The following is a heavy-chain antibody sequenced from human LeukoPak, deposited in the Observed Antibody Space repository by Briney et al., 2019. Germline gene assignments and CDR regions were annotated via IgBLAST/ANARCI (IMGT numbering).Heavy chain of an antibody. Sequence: PSQTLSLTCAVSGGSISSGGYSWSWIRQPPGKGLEWIGYIYHSGSTYYNPSLKSRVTISVDTSKNQFSLKLSSVTAADTAVYYCARGAQYGSGSYYHYWGQGTLVTVSS. CDR1: GGSISSGGYS. V-gene: IGHV4-30-2*01. CDR3: ARGAQYGSGSYYHY. J-gene: IGHJ4*02. D-gene: IGHD3-10*01. CDR2: IYHSGST.